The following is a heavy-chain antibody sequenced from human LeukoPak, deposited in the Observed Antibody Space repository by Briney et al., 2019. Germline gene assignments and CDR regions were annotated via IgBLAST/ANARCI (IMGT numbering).Heavy chain of an antibody. CDR1: GGTFSSYA. CDR2: ISPIFGIA. J-gene: IGHJ4*02. V-gene: IGHV1-69*04. Sequence: SVKVSCKASGGTFSSYAISWVRQAPGQGLEWMGRISPIFGIANYAQKFQGRVTITADKSTSTAYMELSSLRSEDTAVYYCAGTYYYDSSGSYYFDYWGQGTLVTVSS. CDR3: AGTYYYDSSGSYYFDY. D-gene: IGHD3-22*01.